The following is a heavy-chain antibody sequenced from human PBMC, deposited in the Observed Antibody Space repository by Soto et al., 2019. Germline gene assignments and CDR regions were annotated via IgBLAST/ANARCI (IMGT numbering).Heavy chain of an antibody. J-gene: IGHJ5*02. Sequence: QVKLQESGPGLVKPSQTLSLTCTVSGGSISSGDYYWSWIRQHPGKGLEWIGYIYYSGSTYYNPSLKSRVTISVDTSKNQFSLKLSSVTAAGTAVYYCARWWSGSRQGFDPWGQGTLVTVSS. CDR3: ARWWSGSRQGFDP. D-gene: IGHD3-3*01. V-gene: IGHV4-31*03. CDR1: GGSISSGDYY. CDR2: IYYSGST.